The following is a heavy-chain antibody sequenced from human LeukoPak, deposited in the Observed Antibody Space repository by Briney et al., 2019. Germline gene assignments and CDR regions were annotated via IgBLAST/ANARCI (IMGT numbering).Heavy chain of an antibody. D-gene: IGHD6-13*01. V-gene: IGHV4-59*01. J-gene: IGHJ2*01. CDR3: ARVYYSSSYDYWYFDL. Sequence: SETLSLTCTVSGGSISNYYWSWIRQPPGRGLEWIGYIYYSGSTNYNPSLKSRVTISVDTSKNQFSLKLSSVTAADTAVYYCARVYYSSSYDYWYFDLWGRGTLVTVSS. CDR2: IYYSGST. CDR1: GGSISNYY.